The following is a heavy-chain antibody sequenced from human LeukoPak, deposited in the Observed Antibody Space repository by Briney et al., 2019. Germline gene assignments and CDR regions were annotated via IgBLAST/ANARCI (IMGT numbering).Heavy chain of an antibody. D-gene: IGHD3-3*01. J-gene: IGHJ4*02. CDR3: ARDRGFLENYFDY. V-gene: IGHV4-59*01. Sequence: SETLSLTCTVSGGSISSYYWSLIRQPPGKGLEWIGYIYYSGSTNYNPSLKSRVTISVDTSKNQFSLKLSSVTAADTAVYYCARDRGFLENYFDYWGQGTLVTVSS. CDR2: IYYSGST. CDR1: GGSISSYY.